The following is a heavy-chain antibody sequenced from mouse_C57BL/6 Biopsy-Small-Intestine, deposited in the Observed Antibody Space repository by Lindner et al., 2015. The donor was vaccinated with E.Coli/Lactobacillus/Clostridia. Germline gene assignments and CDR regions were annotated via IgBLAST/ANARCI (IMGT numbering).Heavy chain of an antibody. CDR2: IYPGDGDS. Sequence: VQLQESGAELVKPGASVKISCRASGYAFSSYWIKWVKQRPGKGLEWIGQIYPGDGDSNYNGKFKGKATLTADTSSSTAYMQVSSLTSEDSAVYFCARGERGDFDYWGQGTTLTVSS. V-gene: IGHV1-80*01. J-gene: IGHJ2*01. CDR1: GYAFSSYW. CDR3: ARGERGDFDY.